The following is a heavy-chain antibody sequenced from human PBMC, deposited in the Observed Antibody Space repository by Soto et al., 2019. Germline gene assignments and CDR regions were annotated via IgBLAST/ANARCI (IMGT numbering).Heavy chain of an antibody. CDR3: ALPPIAVAGN. CDR1: GFTFSSYS. Sequence: GESLKISCAASGFTFSSYSMNWVRQAPGKGLEWVSSISSSSSYIYYADSVKGRFTISRDNAKNSLYLQMNSLRAEDTAVYYCALPPIAVAGNWGQGTLVTVSS. CDR2: ISSSSSYI. D-gene: IGHD6-19*01. J-gene: IGHJ4*02. V-gene: IGHV3-21*01.